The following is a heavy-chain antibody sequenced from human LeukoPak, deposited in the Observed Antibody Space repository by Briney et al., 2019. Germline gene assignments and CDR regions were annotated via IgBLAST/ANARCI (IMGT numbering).Heavy chain of an antibody. CDR2: IYYSGSA. CDR3: ARVNYGSATKEDY. CDR1: GGSISSGGYY. V-gene: IGHV4-31*03. D-gene: IGHD3-10*01. J-gene: IGHJ4*02. Sequence: PSQTLSLTCTVSGGSISSGGYYWSWIRQHPGKGLEWIGYIYYSGSAYYNPSLKSRVTISVDTSEDQFSLKLSSVTAADTAVYYCARVNYGSATKEDYWGQGTLVTVSS.